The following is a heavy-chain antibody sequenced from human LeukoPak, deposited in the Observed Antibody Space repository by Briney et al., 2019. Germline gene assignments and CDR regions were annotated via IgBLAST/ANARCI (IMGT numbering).Heavy chain of an antibody. CDR3: ARAVTAGDLDYGDYEVHY. Sequence: EASVKVSCKASGYTFTSYDINWVRQATGQGLEWMGWMNPNSGNTGYAQKFQGRVTMTRNTSISTAYMELSSLRSEDTAVYYCARAVTAGDLDYGDYEVHYWGQGTLVTGSS. CDR2: MNPNSGNT. CDR1: GYTFTSYD. V-gene: IGHV1-8*01. D-gene: IGHD4-17*01. J-gene: IGHJ4*02.